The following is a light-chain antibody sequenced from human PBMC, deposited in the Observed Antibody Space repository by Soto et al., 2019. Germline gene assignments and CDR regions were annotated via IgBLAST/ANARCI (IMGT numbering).Light chain of an antibody. CDR2: DTS. J-gene: IGKJ5*01. V-gene: IGKV3-20*01. CDR3: QQSGTSAII. CDR1: QSLTNSF. Sequence: ECVLTQSPGTLSLSPCERATLFRRASQSLTNSFIAWYQQKPGQAPRLLIYDTSSRASGIPDRFSGSGSGTDFTLTIRRMETEDFAVFYCQQSGTSAIIFGQGTRLEIK.